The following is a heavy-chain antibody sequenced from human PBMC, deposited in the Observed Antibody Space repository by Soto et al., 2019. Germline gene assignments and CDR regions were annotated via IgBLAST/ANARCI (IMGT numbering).Heavy chain of an antibody. V-gene: IGHV3-23*01. J-gene: IGHJ6*02. CDR2: ISGSGGST. CDR1: GFTFSSYA. D-gene: IGHD3-22*01. Sequence: GGSLRLSCAASGFTFSSYAMSWVRQAPGKGLEWVSAISGSGGSTYYADSVKGRFTISRDNSKNTLYLQMNSLRAEDTAVYYCAKGKYYYDSSGYPYDPYYYYGMDVWGQGTTVPVSS. CDR3: AKGKYYYDSSGYPYDPYYYYGMDV.